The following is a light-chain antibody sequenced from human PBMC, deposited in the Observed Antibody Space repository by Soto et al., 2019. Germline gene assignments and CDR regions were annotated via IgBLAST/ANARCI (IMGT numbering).Light chain of an antibody. CDR1: QGISSS. V-gene: IGKV1-27*01. J-gene: IGKJ3*01. Sequence: DIQMTQSPSSLSASVGDRVTITCRASQGISSSLAWYQHKPGKVPELLIYAASTLHSGVPSRFSGSGSGTDFTLNISSLQPEDVATYYCQEYYSPPFTLGHGTKVNFK. CDR2: AAS. CDR3: QEYYSPPFT.